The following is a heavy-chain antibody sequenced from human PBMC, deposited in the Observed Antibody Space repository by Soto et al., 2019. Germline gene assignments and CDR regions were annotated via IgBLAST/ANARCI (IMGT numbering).Heavy chain of an antibody. CDR1: GYSISSGYY. J-gene: IGHJ5*02. CDR3: VRDGTKTLRDWFDP. V-gene: IGHV4-38-2*01. Sequence: SETLSLTCAVSGYSISSGYYWGWIRQPPGKGLEWIGSIYHSGSTYYNPSLKSRVTISVDTSKSQFSLKLSSVTAADTAVYYCVRDGTKTLRDWFDPWGQGISVTVSS. CDR2: IYHSGST. D-gene: IGHD1-1*01.